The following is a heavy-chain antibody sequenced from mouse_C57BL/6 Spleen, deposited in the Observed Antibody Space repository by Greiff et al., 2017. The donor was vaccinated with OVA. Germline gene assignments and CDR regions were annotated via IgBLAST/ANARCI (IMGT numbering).Heavy chain of an antibody. CDR2: ISSGSSTI. V-gene: IGHV5-17*01. CDR3: ARGYYESY. D-gene: IGHD2-4*01. J-gene: IGHJ3*01. Sequence: DVHLVESGGGLVKPGGSLKLSCAASGFTFSDYGMHWVRQAPEKGLEGVAYISSGSSTIYYADTVKGRFTISRDNAKNTLFLQMTSLRSEDTAMYYCARGYYESYWGQGTLVTVSA. CDR1: GFTFSDYG.